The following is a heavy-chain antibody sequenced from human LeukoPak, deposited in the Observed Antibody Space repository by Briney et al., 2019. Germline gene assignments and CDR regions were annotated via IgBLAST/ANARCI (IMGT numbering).Heavy chain of an antibody. CDR1: GYTFSNFG. V-gene: IGHV1-18*01. D-gene: IGHD1-26*01. CDR3: ARDAVVGATLRGAFYYWFVP. J-gene: IGHJ5*02. CDR2: ISENNGDT. Sequence: ASVKVSCMASGYTFSNFGINWVRQALGQGLEWLGWISENNGDTKYGQNFQGRVTLTTDTSTSTAYMELRSLRSDDTAVYYCARDAVVGATLRGAFYYWFVPWGQGTLVSVSS.